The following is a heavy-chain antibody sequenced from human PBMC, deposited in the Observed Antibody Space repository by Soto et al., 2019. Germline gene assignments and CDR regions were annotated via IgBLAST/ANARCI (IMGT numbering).Heavy chain of an antibody. D-gene: IGHD2-2*01. J-gene: IGHJ4*02. CDR1: GGTLSSYT. CDR2: VIPNLGVT. Sequence: QVQLVQSGAEVKKPGSSVKVSCKASGGTLSSYTFSWVRQAPGQGLEWMGRVIPNLGVTNYAKKFQGRFTIVVEPFTSHAYMELNSLRYEETGVYYCARGKGYCSDTSFPDFDYWGQGTLVTVSS. CDR3: ARGKGYCSDTSFPDFDY. V-gene: IGHV1-69*02.